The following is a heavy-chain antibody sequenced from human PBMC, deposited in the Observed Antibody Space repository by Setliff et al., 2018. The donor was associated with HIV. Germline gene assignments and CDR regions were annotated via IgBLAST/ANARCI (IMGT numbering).Heavy chain of an antibody. D-gene: IGHD6-19*01. Sequence: GASVKVSCKASGGTFNSYAINWVRQAPGQGLEWMGGIIPVFGTANYAQNFQGRVTITADESTSTAYMELSSLRSEDTAVYYCARGMYSSGWYDAFDIWGQGTMVT. CDR2: IIPVFGTA. J-gene: IGHJ3*02. CDR3: ARGMYSSGWYDAFDI. CDR1: GGTFNSYA. V-gene: IGHV1-69*13.